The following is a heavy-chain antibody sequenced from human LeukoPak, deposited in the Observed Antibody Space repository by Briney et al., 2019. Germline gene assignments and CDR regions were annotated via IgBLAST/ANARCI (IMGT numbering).Heavy chain of an antibody. CDR3: AGDRRVDTAMSARGLFFDY. CDR2: ISSSSSYI. Sequence: GGSLRLSCAASGFTFSSYSMNWVRQAPGKGLEWVSSISSSSSYIYYADSVKGRFTISRDNAKNSLYLQMNSLRAEDTAVYYCAGDRRVDTAMSARGLFFDYWGQGTLVTVSS. D-gene: IGHD5-18*01. CDR1: GFTFSSYS. V-gene: IGHV3-21*01. J-gene: IGHJ4*02.